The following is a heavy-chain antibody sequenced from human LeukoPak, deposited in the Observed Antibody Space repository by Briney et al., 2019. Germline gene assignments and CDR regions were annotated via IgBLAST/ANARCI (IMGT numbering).Heavy chain of an antibody. CDR2: ISYDGSNK. Sequence: GGSLRLSCAASGFTFSSYGMHWVRQGPGKGLEWVAVISYDGSNKYYADSMKGRFTISRDNSKNTLYLQMNSLRAEDTAVYYCAKDFHYYDSSGYYHFQHWGQGTLVTVSS. CDR1: GFTFSSYG. J-gene: IGHJ1*01. V-gene: IGHV3-30*18. CDR3: AKDFHYYDSSGYYHFQH. D-gene: IGHD3-22*01.